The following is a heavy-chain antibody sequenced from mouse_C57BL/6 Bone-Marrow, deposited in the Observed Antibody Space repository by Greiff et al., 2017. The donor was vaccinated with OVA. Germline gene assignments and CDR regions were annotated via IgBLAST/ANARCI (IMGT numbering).Heavy chain of an antibody. Sequence: EVQLQQSGAELVRPGASVKLSCTASGFNIKDYYMHWVKQRPEQGLEWIGRIDPEDGDTEYAPKFQGKATMTADTSSNTAYLQLSSLTSEDTAVYYCTPYSNYVIFAYWGQGTLVTVSA. CDR1: GFNIKDYY. CDR3: TPYSNYVIFAY. J-gene: IGHJ3*01. V-gene: IGHV14-1*01. CDR2: IDPEDGDT. D-gene: IGHD2-5*01.